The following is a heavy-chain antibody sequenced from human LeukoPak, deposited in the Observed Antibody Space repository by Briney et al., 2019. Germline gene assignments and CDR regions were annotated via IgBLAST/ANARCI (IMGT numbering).Heavy chain of an antibody. D-gene: IGHD5-18*01. Sequence: ASVKVSCKASGYTFTSYDINWVRQATGQGLEWMGWMNPNSGNTGYAQKFQGRVTMTRNTSISTACMELSSLRSEDTAVYYCARGRYSYGPLYYYYYMDVWGKGTTVTISS. CDR2: MNPNSGNT. J-gene: IGHJ6*03. CDR3: ARGRYSYGPLYYYYYMDV. CDR1: GYTFTSYD. V-gene: IGHV1-8*01.